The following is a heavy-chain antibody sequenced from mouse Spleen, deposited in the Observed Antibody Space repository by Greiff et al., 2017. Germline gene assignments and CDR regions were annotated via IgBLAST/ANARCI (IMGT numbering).Heavy chain of an antibody. Sequence: EVQLQESGPGLVKPSQSLSLTCSVTGYSITSGYYWNWIRQFPGNKLEWMGYISYDGSNNYNPSLKNRISITRDTSKNQFFLKLNSVTTEDTATYYCAREDDYDVRYFDVWGAGTTVTVSS. CDR3: AREDDYDVRYFDV. CDR1: GYSITSGYY. D-gene: IGHD2-4*01. V-gene: IGHV3-6*01. J-gene: IGHJ1*01. CDR2: ISYDGSN.